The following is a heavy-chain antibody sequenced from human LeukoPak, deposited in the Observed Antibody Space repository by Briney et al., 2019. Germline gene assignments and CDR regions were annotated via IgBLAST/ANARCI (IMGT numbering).Heavy chain of an antibody. D-gene: IGHD6-19*01. CDR1: GFTFSDYY. CDR3: AKGGSTSSWFWVN. CDR2: ISSSGNDK. Sequence: GGSLRLSRGVSGFTFSDYYMSWIRQAPGKGLECVSYISSSGNDKYYADSVKGRFTISRDNAESSLFLQMNSLTVEDTAVYYCAKGGSTSSWFWVNWGQGTQVTVSS. V-gene: IGHV3-11*04. J-gene: IGHJ4*02.